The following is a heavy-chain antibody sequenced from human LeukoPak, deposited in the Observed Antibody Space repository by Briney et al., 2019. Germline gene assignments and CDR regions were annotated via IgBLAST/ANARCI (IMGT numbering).Heavy chain of an antibody. CDR3: AREGHNGRISSKNFDY. D-gene: IGHD1-26*01. CDR2: INPDSGGT. J-gene: IGHJ4*02. Sequence: ASVKVSCKASGYTFTGYCMHWVRQAPGQGLEWMGWINPDSGGTSYAQRFQGRVSMTRDTSITTAYMELSRLTSGDTAVYYCAREGHNGRISSKNFDYWGQGTLVTVSS. V-gene: IGHV1-2*02. CDR1: GYTFTGYC.